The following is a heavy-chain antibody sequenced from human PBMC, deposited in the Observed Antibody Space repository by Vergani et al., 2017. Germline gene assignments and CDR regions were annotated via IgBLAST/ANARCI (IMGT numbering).Heavy chain of an antibody. Sequence: QVQLQESGPGLVKPSETLSLTCTVSGGSISSYYWSWIRQPPGKGLEWIGYIYYSGSTNYNPSLKSRVTISVDTSKNQFSLKLSSVTAADTAAYYCAREGHYYDRVPLGMDVWGQXP. CDR2: IYYSGST. CDR1: GGSISSYY. V-gene: IGHV4-59*01. D-gene: IGHD3-22*01. CDR3: AREGHYYDRVPLGMDV. J-gene: IGHJ6*02.